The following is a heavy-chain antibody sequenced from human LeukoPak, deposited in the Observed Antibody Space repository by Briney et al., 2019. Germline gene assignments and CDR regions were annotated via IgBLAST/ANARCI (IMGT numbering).Heavy chain of an antibody. CDR2: IRFDGGHK. D-gene: IGHD4-23*01. Sequence: PGGSLRLSCAASGFTFSNYGMFWVRQAPGKGLDWVSFIRFDGGHKYYADSVKGRFTISRDSAKNSLYLQMNSLRAEDTAVYYCARDESQFGGNSALFDYWGQGTLVTVSS. CDR1: GFTFSNYG. J-gene: IGHJ4*02. V-gene: IGHV3-30*02. CDR3: ARDESQFGGNSALFDY.